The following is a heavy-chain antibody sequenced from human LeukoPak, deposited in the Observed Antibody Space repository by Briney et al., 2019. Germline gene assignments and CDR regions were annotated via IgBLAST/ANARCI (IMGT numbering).Heavy chain of an antibody. CDR3: ARDHIAAAGSNVDY. Sequence: ASVKVSCKASGYTFTGYYMHWVRQAPGQGLEWMGWINPNSGGTNYAQKFQGRVTMTRDTSISTAYMELSRLRSDDTAVYYCARDHIAAAGSNVDYWGQGTLVTVSS. J-gene: IGHJ4*02. D-gene: IGHD6-13*01. CDR2: INPNSGGT. CDR1: GYTFTGYY. V-gene: IGHV1-2*02.